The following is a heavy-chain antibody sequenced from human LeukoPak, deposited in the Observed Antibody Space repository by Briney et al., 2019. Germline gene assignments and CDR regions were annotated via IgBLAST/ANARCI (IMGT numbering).Heavy chain of an antibody. CDR1: GGSVSSGIYY. CDR2: ISYSGST. D-gene: IGHD4-23*01. J-gene: IGHJ3*02. Sequence: PSETLSLTCTVSGGSVSSGIYYWRWLRQPPGKGLEGIGYISYSGSTNYNPSLKSRVTISVDTSKNQFSLRLSSVTAADTAVYYCARDRDGGNSAFDIWGQGTMVTVSS. CDR3: ARDRDGGNSAFDI. V-gene: IGHV4-61*01.